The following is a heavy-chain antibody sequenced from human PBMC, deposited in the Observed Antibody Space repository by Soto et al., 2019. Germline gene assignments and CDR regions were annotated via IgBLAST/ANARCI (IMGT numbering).Heavy chain of an antibody. CDR3: ARVRQQWLVSAHYFDC. CDR1: GFTFSSYA. J-gene: IGHJ4*02. CDR2: ISHDGSSI. V-gene: IGHV3-30-3*01. D-gene: IGHD6-19*01. Sequence: QVQLMESGGAVVQPGRSLRLSCAASGFTFSSYAMHWVRQAPGKGVEWVAIISHDGSSIYYGDSVKGRFTISRDNSKSTLYLQMNSLRSEDTAVYYCARVRQQWLVSAHYFDCWGQGTLVTVSS.